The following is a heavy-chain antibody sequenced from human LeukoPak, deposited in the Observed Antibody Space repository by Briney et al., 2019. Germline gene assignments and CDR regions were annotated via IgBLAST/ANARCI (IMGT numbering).Heavy chain of an antibody. V-gene: IGHV1-18*01. D-gene: IGHD3-22*01. CDR2: ISAYNGNT. J-gene: IGHJ4*02. Sequence: ASVKVSCKASGYTFTSYGISWVRQAPGQGLEWMGWISAYNGNTNYAQKLQGRVTMTTDTSTSTVYMELSSLRSEDTAVYYCARGVVVITQPTKPPRDYWGQGTLVTVSS. CDR1: GYTFTSYG. CDR3: ARGVVVITQPTKPPRDY.